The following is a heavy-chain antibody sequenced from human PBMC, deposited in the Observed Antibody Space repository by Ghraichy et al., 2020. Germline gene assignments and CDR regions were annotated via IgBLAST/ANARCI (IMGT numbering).Heavy chain of an antibody. CDR2: LSYDGSNK. D-gene: IGHD6-19*01. Sequence: GGSLRLSCAASGFTFSTYAMHWVRQAPGKGLEWVAVLSYDGSNKNYADSVKGRFTISRDNSKNTLDLQMNSLRAEDTAVYYCSRGGGAGTPVLYHMDVWGLGTTVTVSS. CDR3: SRGGGAGTPVLYHMDV. J-gene: IGHJ6*02. CDR1: GFTFSTYA. V-gene: IGHV3-30-3*01.